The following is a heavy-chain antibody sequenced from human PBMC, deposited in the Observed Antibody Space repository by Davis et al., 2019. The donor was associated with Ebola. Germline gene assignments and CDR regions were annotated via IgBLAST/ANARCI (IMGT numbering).Heavy chain of an antibody. V-gene: IGHV1-18*04. D-gene: IGHD3-22*01. CDR1: GYTFANYG. J-gene: IGHJ3*01. CDR2: INPHNGNT. CDR3: ARDRGYFERDAFDF. Sequence: ASVKVSCKASGYTFANYGITWVRQAPGQGLEWMGWINPHNGNTNYAQNVQGRVTMTTDTSTSTVYMEVGSLRSDDTAVYYCARDRGYFERDAFDFWGQGTMVTVSS.